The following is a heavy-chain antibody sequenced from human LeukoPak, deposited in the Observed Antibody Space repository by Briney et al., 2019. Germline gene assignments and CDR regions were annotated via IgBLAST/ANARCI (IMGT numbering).Heavy chain of an antibody. V-gene: IGHV3-72*01. CDR2: TRNKANSYTT. CDR3: VRHGLLGGLHLFDY. CDR1: GFTLSDHF. Sequence: LSGGSLRLSCAASGFTLSDHFMDWVRQAPGKGLEWVGRTRNKANSYTTEYAASVKGRFTISRDDSKNSLYLQMSSLKTEDTAVYYCVRHGLLGGLHLFDYWGQGTLVTVSS. J-gene: IGHJ4*02. D-gene: IGHD3-16*01.